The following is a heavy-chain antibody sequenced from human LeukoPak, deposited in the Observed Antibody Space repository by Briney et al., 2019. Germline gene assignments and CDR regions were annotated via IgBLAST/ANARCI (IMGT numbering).Heavy chain of an antibody. CDR2: INHSGST. J-gene: IGHJ4*02. CDR1: GGSISSSSYY. D-gene: IGHD3-10*01. V-gene: IGHV4-39*07. CDR3: ARPSFLWGYFDY. Sequence: PSETLSLTCTVSGGSISSSSYYWSWIRQPPGKGLEWIGEINHSGSTNYNPSLKSRVTISVDTSKNQFSLKLSSVTAADTAVYYCARPSFLWGYFDYWGQGTLVTVSS.